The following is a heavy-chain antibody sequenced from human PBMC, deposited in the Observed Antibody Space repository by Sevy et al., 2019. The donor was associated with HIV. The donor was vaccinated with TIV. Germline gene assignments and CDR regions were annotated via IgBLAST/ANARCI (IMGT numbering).Heavy chain of an antibody. Sequence: SETLSLTCTVSGGSISSGGYYWSWIHQHPGKGLEWIGYIYYSGSTYYNPSLKSRVTISVDTSKNQFSLKLSSVTAADTAVYYCARESIQFTRGHDYGDYFIDYWGQGTLVTVSS. D-gene: IGHD4-17*01. CDR3: ARESIQFTRGHDYGDYFIDY. V-gene: IGHV4-31*03. J-gene: IGHJ4*02. CDR1: GGSISSGGYY. CDR2: IYYSGST.